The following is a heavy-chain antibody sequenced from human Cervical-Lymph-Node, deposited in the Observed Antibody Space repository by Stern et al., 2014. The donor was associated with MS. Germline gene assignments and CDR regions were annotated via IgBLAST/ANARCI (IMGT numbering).Heavy chain of an antibody. J-gene: IGHJ4*02. V-gene: IGHV4-39*01. CDR1: GGSINTNNYY. Sequence: QVQLVESGPGLVKPSETLSLTCTVSGGSINTNNYYWGWIRQPPGKGLEWIGNIYSSGSTFYSPSLKSRVTMSVDTSKTQFPLTLSSMTAADTAVYYCARTGDDFGDYSLSYWGQGTLVTVSS. D-gene: IGHD4-17*01. CDR2: IYSSGST. CDR3: ARTGDDFGDYSLSY.